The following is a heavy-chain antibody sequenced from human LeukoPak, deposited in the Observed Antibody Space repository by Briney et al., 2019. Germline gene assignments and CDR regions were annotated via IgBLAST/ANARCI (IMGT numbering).Heavy chain of an antibody. V-gene: IGHV4-38-2*02. CDR1: GYSISSGYY. Sequence: SETLSLTCTVSGYSISSGYYWGWIRQPPGKGLEWIGSIYHSGSTYYNPSLKSRVTISVDTSKNQFSLKLSSVTAADTAVYYCARVGSGSYERALDIWGQGTMVTVSS. CDR3: ARVGSGSYERALDI. CDR2: IYHSGST. D-gene: IGHD1-26*01. J-gene: IGHJ3*02.